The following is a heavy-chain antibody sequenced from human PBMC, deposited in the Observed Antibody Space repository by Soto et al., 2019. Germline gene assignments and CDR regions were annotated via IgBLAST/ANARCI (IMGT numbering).Heavy chain of an antibody. D-gene: IGHD3-3*01. CDR1: GFAFSSYA. Sequence: PGGSLRLSCAASGFAFSSYAMHWVRQAPGKGLEWVAVISYDGSNKYYADSVKGRFTISRDNSKNTLYLQMNSLRAEDTAVYYCAKDYPPLRFLEWLRFDSRGQGTPVTVSS. CDR3: AKDYPPLRFLEWLRFDS. V-gene: IGHV3-30-3*01. J-gene: IGHJ5*01. CDR2: ISYDGSNK.